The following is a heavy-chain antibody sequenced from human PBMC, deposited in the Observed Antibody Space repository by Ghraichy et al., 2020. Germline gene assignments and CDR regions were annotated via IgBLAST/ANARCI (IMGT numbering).Heavy chain of an antibody. V-gene: IGHV6-1*01. J-gene: IGHJ3*02. CDR2: TYRMASR. CDR1: GDSVSNYNVA. Sequence: SQTLSLTCAISGDSVSNYNVAWNWIRQSPSRGLEWLGRTYRMASRYAESVKSRMTISPDTSKNQFSLQLNSVTPEDTALYYCARGRDHGFDIWGQGTMVTVSS. CDR3: ARGRDHGFDI.